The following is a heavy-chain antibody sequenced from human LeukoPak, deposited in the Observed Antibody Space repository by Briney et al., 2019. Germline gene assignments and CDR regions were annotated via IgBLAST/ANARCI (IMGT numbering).Heavy chain of an antibody. V-gene: IGHV4-59*11. Sequence: SETLSLTCTASGGSITGHYWSWIRQPPGKELEWIGYVYYSGSTKYNPSLKSRVTISVDTSKNQFSLKLSSVTAADTAVYYCARESGSYRGIYYYYYMDVWGKGTTVTVSS. CDR2: VYYSGST. J-gene: IGHJ6*03. CDR3: ARESGSYRGIYYYYYMDV. CDR1: GGSITGHY. D-gene: IGHD1-26*01.